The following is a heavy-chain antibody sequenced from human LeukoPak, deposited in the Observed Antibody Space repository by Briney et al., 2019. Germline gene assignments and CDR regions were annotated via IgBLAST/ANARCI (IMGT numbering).Heavy chain of an antibody. J-gene: IGHJ4*02. CDR3: ARDPSLAAPTLYYFDY. CDR1: GFTFSSYG. V-gene: IGHV3-21*01. CDR2: ISCSGGDT. D-gene: IGHD6-6*01. Sequence: PGGTLRLSCAASGFTFSSYGMNWVRQAPGKGLEWVSGISCSGGDTYYADSVKGRFTISRDNAKNSLYLQMNSLRAEDTAVYYCARDPSLAAPTLYYFDYWGQGTLVTVSS.